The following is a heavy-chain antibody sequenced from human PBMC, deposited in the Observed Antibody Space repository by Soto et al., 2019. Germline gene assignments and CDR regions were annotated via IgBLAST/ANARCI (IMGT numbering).Heavy chain of an antibody. J-gene: IGHJ4*02. Sequence: QVQLVESGGSVVQPGRSLRLSCAASGFTFSSYGMHWVRQAPGKGLEWVAVISYDGSNKYYADSVKGRFTISRDNSKNTLYLQMNSLRSEDTAVYHCAKDQDFWSGYYTLDYWGQGTLVTVSS. D-gene: IGHD3-3*01. CDR1: GFTFSSYG. CDR3: AKDQDFWSGYYTLDY. V-gene: IGHV3-30*18. CDR2: ISYDGSNK.